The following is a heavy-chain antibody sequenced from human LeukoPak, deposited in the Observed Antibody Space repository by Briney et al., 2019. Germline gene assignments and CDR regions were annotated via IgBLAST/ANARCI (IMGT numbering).Heavy chain of an antibody. CDR3: ARESTPWGIAVAGTSDFDY. CDR2: IWYDGSNK. J-gene: IGHJ4*02. V-gene: IGHV3-33*01. D-gene: IGHD6-19*01. Sequence: PGRSLRLSCAASGFTFSSYGMPWVRQAPGKGLEWVAVIWYDGSNKYYADSVKGRFTISRDNSKNTLYLQMNSLRAEDTAVYYCARESTPWGIAVAGTSDFDYWGQGTLVTVSS. CDR1: GFTFSSYG.